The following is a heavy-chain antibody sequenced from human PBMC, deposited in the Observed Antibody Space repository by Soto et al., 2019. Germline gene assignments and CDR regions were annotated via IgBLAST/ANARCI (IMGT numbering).Heavy chain of an antibody. J-gene: IGHJ5*02. CDR2: ISAYNGNT. CDR3: ARDLPPGIAAAGTGWGFDP. V-gene: IGHV1-18*01. Sequence: ASVKVSCKASGYTFTSYGISWVRQAPGQGLEWMGWISAYNGNTNYAQKLQGRVNMTTDTSTRTAYMELRSLRSDDTAVYYCARDLPPGIAAAGTGWGFDPWGQGTMVTVSS. CDR1: GYTFTSYG. D-gene: IGHD6-13*01.